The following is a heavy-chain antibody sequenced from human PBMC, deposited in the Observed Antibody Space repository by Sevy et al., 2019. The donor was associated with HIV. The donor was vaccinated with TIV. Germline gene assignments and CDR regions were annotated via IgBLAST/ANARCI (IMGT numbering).Heavy chain of an antibody. CDR1: GFPFNYYA. V-gene: IGHV3-48*02. CDR3: ARERGTYYDTSGYPYLLEAGFDY. D-gene: IGHD3-22*01. Sequence: GGSLRLSCVASGFPFNYYAMNWVRQAPGKGLEWILYINSDSDTTYYGDSVKGRFTISRDNAKNSLYLQMNSLRDEDTAVYYCARERGTYYDTSGYPYLLEAGFDYWGQGTLVTVSS. CDR2: INSDSDTT. J-gene: IGHJ4*02.